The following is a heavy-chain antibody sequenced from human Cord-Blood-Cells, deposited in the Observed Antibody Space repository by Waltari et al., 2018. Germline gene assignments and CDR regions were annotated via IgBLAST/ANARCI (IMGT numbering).Heavy chain of an antibody. J-gene: IGHJ4*02. CDR1: GFTFSSYA. D-gene: IGHD6-13*01. V-gene: IGHV3-23*01. CDR3: AKPGSSWQPFDY. Sequence: EVQLLESGGGLVQPGGSLRLSCAASGFTFSSYAMSWGRQAPGTGAEWVPVIGCRGGIKDYADSVTGRFTISRDNSKTTRYLQMNSLRAEDTAVYYCAKPGSSWQPFDYWGQGTLVTVSS. CDR2: IGCRGGIK.